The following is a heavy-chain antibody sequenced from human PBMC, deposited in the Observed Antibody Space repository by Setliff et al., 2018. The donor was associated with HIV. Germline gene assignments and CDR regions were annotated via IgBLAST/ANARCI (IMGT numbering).Heavy chain of an antibody. D-gene: IGHD3-3*01. CDR1: GGSISSGSYY. Sequence: SETLSLTCTVSGGSISSGSYYWSWIRQPAGKGLEWIGRIYTSGSTNYNPSLRSRVTISEDTSENQLSLKLSSVTAADTAVYYCARATLTIFGVVIPDYWGQGTLVTVSS. CDR3: ARATLTIFGVVIPDY. CDR2: IYTSGST. J-gene: IGHJ4*02. V-gene: IGHV4-61*02.